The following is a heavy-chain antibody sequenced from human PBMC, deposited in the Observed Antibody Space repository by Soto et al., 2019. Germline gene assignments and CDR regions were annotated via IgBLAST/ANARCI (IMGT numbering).Heavy chain of an antibody. Sequence: LQRKCVTCAVEGGSCVGYDGSWILQPPGKGLEWIGEINHSGSTNYNPSFKSRVTISVDTSKNQFSLKLSSVTAADTAVYYCASQPGIAAATEKFDYWGQGTLVTVSS. D-gene: IGHD6-13*01. CDR3: ASQPGIAAATEKFDY. CDR2: INHSGST. V-gene: IGHV4-34*01. J-gene: IGHJ4*02. CDR1: GGSCVGYD.